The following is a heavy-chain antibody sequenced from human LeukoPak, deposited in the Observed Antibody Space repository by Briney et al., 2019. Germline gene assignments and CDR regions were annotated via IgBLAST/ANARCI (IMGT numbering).Heavy chain of an antibody. CDR3: ARPGYYYDSSGYWGGAFDI. CDR1: GGTFSIYA. V-gene: IGHV1-69*13. J-gene: IGHJ3*02. D-gene: IGHD3-22*01. Sequence: ASVKVSFKASGGTFSIYAISWVRQAPGQGLEWMGGIIPIFVTANYAQKFQGRVTITADESTSTAYMELSSLRSEDTAVYYCARPGYYYDSSGYWGGAFDIWGQGTLVTVSS. CDR2: IIPIFVTA.